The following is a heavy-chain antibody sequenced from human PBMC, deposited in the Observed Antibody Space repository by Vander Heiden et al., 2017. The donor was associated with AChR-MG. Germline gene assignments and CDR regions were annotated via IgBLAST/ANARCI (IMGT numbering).Heavy chain of an antibody. D-gene: IGHD1-1*01. CDR2: MFHSGNT. CDR1: GYSMRSGYF. J-gene: IGHJ4*02. CDR3: ARRTTESNFDF. V-gene: IGHV4-38-2*01. Sequence: QVQLQESGPGLVKPSETLSLTCAVSGYSMRSGYFWGWIRQPPGKGLEWIGNMFHSGNTVDNPSLKSRVTMSGDTSKNQFSLKLSSLTAADTAVYYCARRTTESNFDFWGQGILVTVSS.